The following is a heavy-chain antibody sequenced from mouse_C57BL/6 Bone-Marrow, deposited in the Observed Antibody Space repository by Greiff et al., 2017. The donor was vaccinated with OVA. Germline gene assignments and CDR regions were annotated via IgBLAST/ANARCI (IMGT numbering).Heavy chain of an antibody. CDR2: IDTENGDT. J-gene: IGHJ4*01. CDR3: TTNYYGKGIYYAMDY. V-gene: IGHV14-4*01. CDR1: GFNIKDDY. Sequence: EVQLQQSGAELVRPGASVKLSCTASGFNIKDDYMHWVKQMPEQGMEWIGWIDTENGDTEYASKFQGKATITADKSSNTAYLQLSSLTSEDTAVYYCTTNYYGKGIYYAMDYWGQGTSVTVSS. D-gene: IGHD2-1*01.